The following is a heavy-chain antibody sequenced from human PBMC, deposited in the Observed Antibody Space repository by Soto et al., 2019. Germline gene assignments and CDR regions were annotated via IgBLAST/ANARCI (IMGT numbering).Heavy chain of an antibody. J-gene: IGHJ4*02. CDR2: ISYDGSNK. D-gene: IGHD3-10*01. Sequence: QVQLVESGGGVVQPGRSLRLSCAASGFTFSSYGMHWVRQAPGKGLEWVAVISYDGSNKYYADSVKGRFTISRDNSKNKLYLQMNSLRAEDTAVYYCAKGGHLGSGNYYNPYYFDYWGQGTLVTVSS. V-gene: IGHV3-30*18. CDR1: GFTFSSYG. CDR3: AKGGHLGSGNYYNPYYFDY.